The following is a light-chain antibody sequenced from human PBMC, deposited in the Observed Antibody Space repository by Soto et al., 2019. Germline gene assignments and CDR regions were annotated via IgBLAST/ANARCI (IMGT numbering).Light chain of an antibody. CDR1: SSDVGKYTF. J-gene: IGLJ2*01. CDR3: CLYGGSNNYVV. Sequence: QSVLTQPASVSGAPGQSITISCTGTSSDVGKYTFVSWYGQHPGKAPKLIIFEVNKRPSGVSNRFSGSKSGNTASLTLSGLHAEDEANSYCCLYGGSNNYVVFGGGTKLTVL. V-gene: IGLV2-23*02. CDR2: EVN.